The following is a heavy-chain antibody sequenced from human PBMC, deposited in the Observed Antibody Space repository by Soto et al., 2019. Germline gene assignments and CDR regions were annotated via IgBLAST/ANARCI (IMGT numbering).Heavy chain of an antibody. CDR3: ARVGEQLVPSFDP. CDR2: ISSSSSYI. D-gene: IGHD6-13*01. CDR1: GFTFSDYF. Sequence: GGSLRLSCAASGFTFSDYFMHWVRQVPGKGLEWVSSISSSSSYIYYADSVKGRFTISRDNAKNSLYLQMNSLRAEDTAVYYCARVGEQLVPSFDPWGQGTLVTVSS. V-gene: IGHV3-21*01. J-gene: IGHJ5*02.